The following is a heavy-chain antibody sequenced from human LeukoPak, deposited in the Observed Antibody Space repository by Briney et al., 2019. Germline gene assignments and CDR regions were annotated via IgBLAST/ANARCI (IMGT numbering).Heavy chain of an antibody. V-gene: IGHV4-39*01. J-gene: IGHJ4*02. CDR1: GGSISSSSYY. D-gene: IGHD5-18*01. CDR2: IYYSGST. CDR3: AALGGYSYGN. Sequence: SETLSLTCTISGGSISSSSYYWGWIRQPPGKGLEWIGSIYYSGSTYYNPSLKSRVTISVDTSKNQFSLKLSSVTAADTAVYYCAALGGYSYGNWGQGTLVTVSS.